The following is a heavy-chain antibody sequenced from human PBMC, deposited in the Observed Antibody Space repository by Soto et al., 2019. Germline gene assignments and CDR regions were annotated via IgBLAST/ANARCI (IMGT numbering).Heavy chain of an antibody. CDR2: IYYSGST. CDR1: GGSISSGDYY. D-gene: IGHD6-19*01. Sequence: SETLSLTCTVSGGSISSGDYYWSWIRQPPGKGLEWIGYIYYSGSTYYNPSLKSRVTISVDTSKNQFSLKLSSVTAADTAVYYCARGGPSSGWKGNWFDPWGQGTLVTVSS. V-gene: IGHV4-30-4*01. CDR3: ARGGPSSGWKGNWFDP. J-gene: IGHJ5*02.